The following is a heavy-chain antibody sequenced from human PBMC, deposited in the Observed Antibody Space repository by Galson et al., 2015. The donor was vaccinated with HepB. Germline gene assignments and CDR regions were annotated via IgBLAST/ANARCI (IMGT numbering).Heavy chain of an antibody. J-gene: IGHJ4*02. CDR1: GGTRSTYY. Sequence: TLSLTCGVSGGTRSTYYWSWIRQSPGKGLEWIGEINHSGNSKYHSSLESRVTISVDTSRKQFSLKLNSVTAADTAVYYCAADYGDFDVFDYWGQGILVTVSS. V-gene: IGHV4-34*08. CDR3: AADYGDFDVFDY. CDR2: INHSGNS. D-gene: IGHD4-17*01.